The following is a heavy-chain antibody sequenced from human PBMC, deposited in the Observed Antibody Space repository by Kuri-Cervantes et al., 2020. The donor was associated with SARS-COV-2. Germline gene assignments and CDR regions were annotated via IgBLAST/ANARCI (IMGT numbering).Heavy chain of an antibody. D-gene: IGHD3-3*01. Sequence: GGSLRLSCAASGFTVSSNEMSWVRQAPGKVLEWVSSISGGSTYYADSRKGRFTISRDNSKNSLYLQMNSLRAEDTALYYCASHPKRFLEWLFDYWGQGTLVTASS. CDR3: ASHPKRFLEWLFDY. J-gene: IGHJ4*02. V-gene: IGHV3-38-3*01. CDR2: ISGGST. CDR1: GFTVSSNE.